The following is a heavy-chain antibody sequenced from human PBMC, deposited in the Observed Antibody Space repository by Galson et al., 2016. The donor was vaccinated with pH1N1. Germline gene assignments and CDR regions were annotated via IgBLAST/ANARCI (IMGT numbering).Heavy chain of an antibody. CDR3: ARGGPSGFYSH. J-gene: IGHJ4*01. D-gene: IGHD3-22*01. Sequence: QSGAEVTKSGESLKISCEASGYTFTDYWIGWVRQTPGTGLEWIGIIYPRDSDTRYRPSFQGHVTFSAAESISSAYQQWSSLKASDSGIYYWARGGPSGFYSHWGHGTLVTVSS. CDR2: IYPRDSDT. V-gene: IGHV5-51*01. CDR1: GYTFTDYW.